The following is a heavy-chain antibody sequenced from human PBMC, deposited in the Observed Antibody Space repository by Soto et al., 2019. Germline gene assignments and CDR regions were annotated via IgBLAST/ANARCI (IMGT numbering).Heavy chain of an antibody. D-gene: IGHD2-2*02. V-gene: IGHV3-9*01. CDR1: GFTFDDYA. Sequence: EVQLVESGGGLVQPGRSLRLSCAASGFTFDDYAMHWVRQAPGKGLEWVSGISWNSGSIVYADSVKGRFTISRDNVKNSLYLQMNSLRADDTALYYCALYSAPFYYYCLDVWCKETTVTVSS. CDR3: ALYSAPFYYYCLDV. J-gene: IGHJ6*03. CDR2: ISWNSGSI.